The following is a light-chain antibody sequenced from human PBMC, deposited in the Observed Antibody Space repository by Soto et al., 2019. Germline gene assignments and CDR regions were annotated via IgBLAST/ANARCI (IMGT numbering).Light chain of an antibody. V-gene: IGKV3-15*01. CDR2: GAS. Sequence: EIVMTQSPATLSVSPGERATLSCRASQSVSSNLAWYQQKPGQAPRLLIYGASTRATGIPARFSGSGSGTEFTLTISSLQSEDFAVYYCQQYNNWPLRAFGQGTEVEIK. J-gene: IGKJ1*01. CDR3: QQYNNWPLRA. CDR1: QSVSSN.